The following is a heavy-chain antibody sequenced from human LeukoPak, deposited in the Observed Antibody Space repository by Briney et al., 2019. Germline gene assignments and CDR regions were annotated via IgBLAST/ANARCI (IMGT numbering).Heavy chain of an antibody. D-gene: IGHD1-26*01. CDR2: IKQDGSEK. Sequence: PGGSLRLSCAASGFTFSSYWMSWVRQAPGKGLEWVANIKQDGSEKYYVDSVKGLFTISRDNVKNSLYLQMNSLRAEDTALYYCARVFIVGGRTIFDYWGQGTLVTISS. V-gene: IGHV3-7*01. CDR3: ARVFIVGGRTIFDY. CDR1: GFTFSSYW. J-gene: IGHJ4*02.